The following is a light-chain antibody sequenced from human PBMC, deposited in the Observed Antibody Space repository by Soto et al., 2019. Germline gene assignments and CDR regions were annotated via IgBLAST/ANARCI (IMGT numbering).Light chain of an antibody. V-gene: IGLV2-14*01. J-gene: IGLJ1*01. CDR3: HSYTISSTLYV. CDR2: DVS. CDR1: NTDIGGYNY. Sequence: QPVLTQPSSLSRCPGQSITICLPRNNTDIGGYNYVSWYQQHPGKAPKLMIYDVSYRPSGISNRFSGSKSGNTASLTISGLQAEDEADYYCHSYTISSTLYVFGTGTRSPS.